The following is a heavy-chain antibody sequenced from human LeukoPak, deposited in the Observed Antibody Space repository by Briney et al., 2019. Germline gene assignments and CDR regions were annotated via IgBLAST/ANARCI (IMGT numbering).Heavy chain of an antibody. CDR3: ARESDSSGYYCLDY. CDR1: GGSISSGGYS. CDR2: IYYSGST. V-gene: IGHV4-30-2*05. J-gene: IGHJ4*02. D-gene: IGHD3-22*01. Sequence: SETLSLTCAVSGGSISSGGYSWSWIRQPPGKGLEWIGYIYYSGSTYYNPSLKSRVTISVDTSKNQFSLKLSSVTAADTAVYYCARESDSSGYYCLDYWGQGTLVTVSS.